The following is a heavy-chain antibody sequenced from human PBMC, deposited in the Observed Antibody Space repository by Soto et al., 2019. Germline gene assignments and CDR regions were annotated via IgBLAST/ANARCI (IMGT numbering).Heavy chain of an antibody. D-gene: IGHD1-7*01. J-gene: IGHJ6*02. CDR2: INPNSGGT. CDR3: ARVSWNYGGYGMDV. V-gene: IGHV1-2*04. CDR1: GYTFTGYY. Sequence: ASVKVSCKASGYTFTGYYMHWVRQAPGQGLEWMGWINPNSGGTNHAQKFQGWVTMTRDTSISTAYMELSRLRSDDTAVYYCARVSWNYGGYGMDVWGQGTTVTVSS.